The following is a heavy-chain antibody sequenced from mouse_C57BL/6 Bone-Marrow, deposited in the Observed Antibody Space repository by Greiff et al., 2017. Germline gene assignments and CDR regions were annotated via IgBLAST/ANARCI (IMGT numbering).Heavy chain of an antibody. D-gene: IGHD1-1*01. CDR3: ACFYPFYAVDY. V-gene: IGHV1-81*01. CDR1: GYTFTSYG. Sequence: VQLQQSGAELVRPGASVKLSCKASGYTFTSYGISWVKQRTGQGLEWIGEIYPRSGNTYYNEKFKGKATLTADKSSSTTYMELRSLTSEDSAVYFCACFYPFYAVDYWGQGTAVTVSS. J-gene: IGHJ4*01. CDR2: IYPRSGNT.